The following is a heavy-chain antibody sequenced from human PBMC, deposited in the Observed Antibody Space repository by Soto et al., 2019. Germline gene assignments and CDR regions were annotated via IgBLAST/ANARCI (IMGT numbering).Heavy chain of an antibody. CDR1: GYTFTSYY. D-gene: IGHD4-17*01. CDR2: INPSGGST. V-gene: IGHV1-46*01. Sequence: GASVKVSCKASGYTFTSYYMHWVRQAPGQGLEWMGIINPSGGSTSYAQKFQGRVTMTRDTSTSTVYMELSSLRSEDTAVYYCARAVNYGDYIGPFDYWGQGTLVTVSS. J-gene: IGHJ4*02. CDR3: ARAVNYGDYIGPFDY.